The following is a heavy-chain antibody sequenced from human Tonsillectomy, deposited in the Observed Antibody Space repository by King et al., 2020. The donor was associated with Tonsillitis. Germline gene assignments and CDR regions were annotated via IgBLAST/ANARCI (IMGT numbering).Heavy chain of an antibody. D-gene: IGHD2-2*01. CDR2: VAYDGNKE. Sequence: VQLVESGGGVVQPGTSLRLSCAASGFTFRTYAMSWVRQAPGKGLEWVSVVAYDGNKEYYSDSVKGRFSISRDNSKNTLYLQMHSLRPEDTAVYYCAKLAPAGFRGWFDPWGQGTLVTVSS. J-gene: IGHJ5*02. CDR3: AKLAPAGFRGWFDP. CDR1: GFTFRTYA. V-gene: IGHV3-30*18.